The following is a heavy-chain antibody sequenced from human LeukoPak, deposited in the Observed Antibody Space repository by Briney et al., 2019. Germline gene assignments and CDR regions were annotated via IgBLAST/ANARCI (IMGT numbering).Heavy chain of an antibody. V-gene: IGHV3-7*03. D-gene: IGHD5-24*01. Sequence: PGGSLRLSCAASGFTFSSYWMSWVRQAPGKGLEWVANIKQDGSEKYYVDSVKGRFTISRDNSKNTLYLQMNSLRAEDTAVYYCAKDPVRRDGYNLFDYWGQGTLVTVSS. CDR1: GFTFSSYW. CDR3: AKDPVRRDGYNLFDY. J-gene: IGHJ4*02. CDR2: IKQDGSEK.